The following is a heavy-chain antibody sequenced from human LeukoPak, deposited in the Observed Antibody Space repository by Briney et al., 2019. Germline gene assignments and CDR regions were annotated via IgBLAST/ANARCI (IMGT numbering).Heavy chain of an antibody. CDR1: GYSFTDYW. D-gene: IGHD2-2*01. J-gene: IGHJ4*02. V-gene: IGHV5-51*01. Sequence: GESLKISCKGSGYSFTDYWIGWVRQPPGQGLEWMGIIYPGDSDTRYSPSFQGQVTISADKSLSTAYLQWSTLKASDTAMYYCARRFSTFEFFDFWGQGTLVTVSS. CDR3: ARRFSTFEFFDF. CDR2: IYPGDSDT.